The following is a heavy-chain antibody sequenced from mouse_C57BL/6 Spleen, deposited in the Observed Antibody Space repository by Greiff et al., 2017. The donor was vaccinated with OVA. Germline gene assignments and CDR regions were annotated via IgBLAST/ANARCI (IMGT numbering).Heavy chain of an antibody. Sequence: EVMLVESGGGLVKPGGSLKLSCAASGFTFSDYGMHWVRQAPEKGLEWVAYISSGSSIIYYADTVKGRFTISRDNAKNTLFLQMTSLRSEDTAMYYCARRDYGSSSWFAYWGQGTLVTVSA. V-gene: IGHV5-17*01. CDR3: ARRDYGSSSWFAY. CDR1: GFTFSDYG. D-gene: IGHD1-1*01. CDR2: ISSGSSII. J-gene: IGHJ3*01.